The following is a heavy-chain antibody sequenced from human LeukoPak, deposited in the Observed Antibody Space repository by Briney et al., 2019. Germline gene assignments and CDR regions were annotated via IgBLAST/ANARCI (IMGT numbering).Heavy chain of an antibody. V-gene: IGHV3-21*01. Sequence: GGSLRLSCAASGFTFSSYIMNWVRQAPGKGLEWVSSISSSSYIYYADSVKGRFTISRDNAKNSLYLQMNSLRAEDTAVYYCARVFRPRYCSGGSCYRLSWFDPWGQGTLVTVSS. CDR2: ISSSSYI. J-gene: IGHJ5*02. CDR1: GFTFSSYI. D-gene: IGHD2-15*01. CDR3: ARVFRPRYCSGGSCYRLSWFDP.